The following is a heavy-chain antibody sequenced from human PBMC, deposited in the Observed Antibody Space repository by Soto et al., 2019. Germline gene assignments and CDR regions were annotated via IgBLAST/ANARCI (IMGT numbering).Heavy chain of an antibody. J-gene: IGHJ4*02. CDR1: GFTFSSYG. V-gene: IGHV3-30*18. CDR2: ISYDGSNK. CDR3: AKAGSAAGFDY. D-gene: IGHD6-13*01. Sequence: QVQLVESGGGVVQPGRSLRLSCAASGFTFSSYGMHWVRQAPGKGLEWVAVISYDGSNKYYADSVKGRFTISRDNSKNTLYLQMNSLRAEDTAVYYCAKAGSAAGFDYWGQGTLVTVSS.